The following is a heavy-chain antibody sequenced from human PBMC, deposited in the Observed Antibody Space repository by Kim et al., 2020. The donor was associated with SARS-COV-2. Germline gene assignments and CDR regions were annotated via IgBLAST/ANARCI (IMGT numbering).Heavy chain of an antibody. CDR1: GYTFTSCG. J-gene: IGHJ4*02. D-gene: IGHD6-13*01. Sequence: ASVKVSCKASGYTFTSCGISWVRQAPGQGLEWMGWISAYNGNTNYAQKLQGRVTMTTDTSTSTAYMELRSLRSDDTAVYYCARDTGIAAAGIVPNNDYWGQGTLVTVSS. CDR3: ARDTGIAAAGIVPNNDY. CDR2: ISAYNGNT. V-gene: IGHV1-18*01.